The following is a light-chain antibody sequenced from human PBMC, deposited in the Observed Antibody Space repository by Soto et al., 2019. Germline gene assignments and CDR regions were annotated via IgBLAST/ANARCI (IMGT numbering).Light chain of an antibody. V-gene: IGKV1-6*01. CDR2: AAF. J-gene: IGKJ1*01. Sequence: AVQKAPSPSSLSASVGERVTITCRASQDIRNDLAWYQQKPGQAPHLLIFAAFNLQSGVPSRFSGGGSGTHFTLTISSLQPDDFATYYCLQYYNFSWTSGQRTKADIK. CDR3: LQYYNFSWT. CDR1: QDIRND.